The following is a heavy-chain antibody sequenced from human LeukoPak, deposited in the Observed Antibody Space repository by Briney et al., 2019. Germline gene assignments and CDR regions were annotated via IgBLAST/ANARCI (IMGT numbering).Heavy chain of an antibody. CDR3: ARGEYSGSYYFDY. CDR1: GYTFTGYY. V-gene: IGHV1-2*04. CDR2: INPNSSGT. J-gene: IGHJ4*02. D-gene: IGHD1-26*01. Sequence: ASVKVSCKASGYTFTGYYMHWVRQAPGQGLEWMGWINPNSSGTNYAQKFQGWVTMTRDTSISTAYMELSRLRSDDTAVYYCARGEYSGSYYFDYWGRGTLVTVSS.